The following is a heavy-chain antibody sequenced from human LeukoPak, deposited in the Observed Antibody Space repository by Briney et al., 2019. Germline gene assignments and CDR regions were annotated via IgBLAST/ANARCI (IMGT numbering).Heavy chain of an antibody. J-gene: IGHJ4*02. CDR2: ISGSGGST. CDR3: ARTGNPATGDY. V-gene: IGHV3-23*01. Sequence: GGSLRLSCAASGFTFSSYAMSWVRQAPGKGLEWVSAISGSGGSTYYADSVKGRFTISRDNSKNTLYLLMNNLRGEDTAVYHCARTGNPATGDYWGQGTLVTVSS. CDR1: GFTFSSYA. D-gene: IGHD1-1*01.